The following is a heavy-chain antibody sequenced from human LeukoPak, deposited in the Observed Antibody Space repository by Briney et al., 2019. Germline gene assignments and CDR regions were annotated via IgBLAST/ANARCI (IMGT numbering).Heavy chain of an antibody. CDR3: AELGITMIGGV. D-gene: IGHD3-10*02. CDR2: ISGSGAST. J-gene: IGHJ6*04. Sequence: PGGSLRLSCAASGFTFSNYAMSWVRQAPGKGLEWVSAISGSGASTYNADSVKGRFTISRDNSKNTLYLQMNSLRAEDTAVYYCAELGITMIGGVWGKGTTVTISS. CDR1: GFTFSNYA. V-gene: IGHV3-23*01.